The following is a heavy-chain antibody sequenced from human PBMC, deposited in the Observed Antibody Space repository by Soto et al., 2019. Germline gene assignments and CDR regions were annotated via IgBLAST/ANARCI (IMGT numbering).Heavy chain of an antibody. D-gene: IGHD2-8*01. V-gene: IGHV4-59*01. CDR1: HESLNRDN. Sequence: NPSITRTVQHESLNRDNRSCTLLPPEKELEWIGYIYYSGSTNYNPSLKSRVTISVDTSKNQFSLKLSSVTAADTAVFFYSCDDHGDVLAFCGRGTPVTGSA. CDR2: IYYSGST. CDR3: SCDDHGDVLAF. J-gene: IGHJ1*01.